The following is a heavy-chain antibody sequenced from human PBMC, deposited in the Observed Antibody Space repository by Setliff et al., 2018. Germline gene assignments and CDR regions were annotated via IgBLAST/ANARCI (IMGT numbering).Heavy chain of an antibody. CDR3: ARVGVTSGWAY. Sequence: PSETLSLTCTVSGGYIGGTSYYWGWIRQPPGKGLEWIGSIHFRGTTYYNPSLNSQVTISVDTSKNQFSLNLNSVTAADTAVYYCARVGVTSGWAYWGLGTLVTVSS. V-gene: IGHV4-39*01. CDR1: GGYIGGTSYY. D-gene: IGHD6-19*01. CDR2: IHFRGTT. J-gene: IGHJ4*02.